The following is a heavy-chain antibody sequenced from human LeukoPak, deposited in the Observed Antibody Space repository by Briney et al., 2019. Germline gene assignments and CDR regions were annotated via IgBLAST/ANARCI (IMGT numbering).Heavy chain of an antibody. J-gene: IGHJ4*02. CDR2: ISYDGSNK. CDR1: GFIFSSYA. V-gene: IGHV3-30*04. CDR3: ARGLANSRDY. Sequence: GGSLRLSCAASGFIFSSYAMHWVRQAPGKGLEWVAVISYDGSNKYYADSVKGRFTISRDNSKNTLYLQMNSLRTEDTAVYYCARGLANSRDYWGQGTLVTVSS.